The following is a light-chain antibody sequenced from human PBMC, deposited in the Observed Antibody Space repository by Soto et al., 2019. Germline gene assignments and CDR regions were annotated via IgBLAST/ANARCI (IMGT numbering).Light chain of an antibody. CDR2: GAS. CDR1: QSVSSN. CDR3: QQYNNWPPFT. V-gene: IGKV3-15*01. J-gene: IGKJ3*01. Sequence: EIVMTQSPATLSVSPGERATLSCRASQSVSSNLAWYQQKPGQAPRLLIYGASTRATGIPARFSGSGSGTEFHLTISSLQSEDFAVYYCQQYNNWPPFTFGPGTKVDIK.